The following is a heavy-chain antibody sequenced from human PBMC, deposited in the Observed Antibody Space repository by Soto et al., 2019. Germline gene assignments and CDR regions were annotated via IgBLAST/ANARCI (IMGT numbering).Heavy chain of an antibody. CDR2: ISGGGGST. CDR1: GFTFSHYA. D-gene: IGHD3-10*01. Sequence: PGGSLRLSCATSGFTFSHYAMSWVRQAPGKGLEWVSGISGGGGSTYYADSVKGRFTISRDNSKNTLFLQMNSLRAEDSAVYYCENSQTRWFGAIKSNYGMDIWGQGTTVTVSS. CDR3: ENSQTRWFGAIKSNYGMDI. V-gene: IGHV3-23*01. J-gene: IGHJ6*02.